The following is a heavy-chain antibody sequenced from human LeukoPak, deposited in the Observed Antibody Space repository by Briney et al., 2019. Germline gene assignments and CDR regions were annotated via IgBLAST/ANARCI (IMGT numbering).Heavy chain of an antibody. CDR1: GYSFTSYW. D-gene: IGHD3-22*01. Sequence: GESLKISCKGSGYSFTSYWIGWVRQMPGKGLEWMGIIYPGDSDTRYSPSFQGQVTISADKSISTAYLQWSSLKASDTAMYYCARPSPDQYYYDSSGYAFDTWGQGTMVTVSS. V-gene: IGHV5-51*01. J-gene: IGHJ3*02. CDR3: ARPSPDQYYYDSSGYAFDT. CDR2: IYPGDSDT.